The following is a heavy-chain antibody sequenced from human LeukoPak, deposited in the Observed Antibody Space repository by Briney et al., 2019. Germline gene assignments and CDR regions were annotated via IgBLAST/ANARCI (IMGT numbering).Heavy chain of an antibody. V-gene: IGHV1-2*02. J-gene: IGHJ4*02. CDR3: PIDMSTVVPPSVDY. Sequence: ASVTVSCKACGYTLTGYYLHWVRQAPGQGLEWMGWINPNSGGTKYAQKFQGRVTMTRATSISTAYVEVRGLTSDDTAVYYCPIDMSTVVPPSVDYWGQGTLVTVSS. CDR1: GYTLTGYY. D-gene: IGHD4-23*01. CDR2: INPNSGGT.